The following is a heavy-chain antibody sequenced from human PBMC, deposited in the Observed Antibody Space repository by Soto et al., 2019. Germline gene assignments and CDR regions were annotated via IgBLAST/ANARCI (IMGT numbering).Heavy chain of an antibody. V-gene: IGHV1-69*01. CDR3: ASGLGRSWYGSPKPNWFDP. J-gene: IGHJ5*02. CDR2: IIPIFGTA. Sequence: QVQLVQSGAEVKKPGSSVKVSCKASGGTFSSYAISWVRQSPGQGLEWMGGIIPIFGTANYAQKFQGRVTITADESTSTAYMELSSLRSEDTAVYYCASGLGRSWYGSPKPNWFDPWGQGTLVTVSS. D-gene: IGHD6-13*01. CDR1: GGTFSSYA.